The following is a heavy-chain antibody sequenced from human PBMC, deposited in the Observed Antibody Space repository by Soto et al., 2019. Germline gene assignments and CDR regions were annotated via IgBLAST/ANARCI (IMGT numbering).Heavy chain of an antibody. Sequence: AACRYRVWSTYVTGLCKHKGKGLEWVSLIQSGGTTYYADSVKGRFTISRDTSEHTLHLQMGSLSVEDTAVYYCARDDALCDGGRCYGIPLAVRGKRSTVTVSS. CDR1: RYRVWSTY. V-gene: IGHV3-66*01. CDR3: ARDDALCDGGRCYGIPLAV. D-gene: IGHD2-15*01. J-gene: IGHJ6*03. CDR2: IQSGGTT.